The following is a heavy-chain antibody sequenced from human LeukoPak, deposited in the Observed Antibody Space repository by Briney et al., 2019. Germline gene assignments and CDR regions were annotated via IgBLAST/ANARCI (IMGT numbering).Heavy chain of an antibody. V-gene: IGHV4-59*08. Sequence: SETLSLTCSVSGGSITNSYWSWIRQPPGKGLEWIGYIYYTGSTTYSPSYKSRATISIDTSRNQISLKLTSVTAADTAVYYCARHVAVGETAWGQGTLVTVFS. CDR2: IYYTGST. CDR1: GGSITNSY. D-gene: IGHD1-26*01. J-gene: IGHJ5*02. CDR3: ARHVAVGETA.